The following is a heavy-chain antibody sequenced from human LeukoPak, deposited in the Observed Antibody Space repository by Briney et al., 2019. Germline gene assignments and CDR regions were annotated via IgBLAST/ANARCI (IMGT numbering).Heavy chain of an antibody. J-gene: IGHJ5*02. CDR1: GYTFTSYG. D-gene: IGHD3-10*01. CDR3: ARASITMVRGVLDP. Sequence: GASVKVSCKASGYTFTSYGISGVRQAPGQGLEGMGWISAYNGNTNYAQKLQGRVTMTTDTSTSTAYMELRSLRSDDTAVYYCARASITMVRGVLDPWGQGTLVTVSS. CDR2: ISAYNGNT. V-gene: IGHV1-18*04.